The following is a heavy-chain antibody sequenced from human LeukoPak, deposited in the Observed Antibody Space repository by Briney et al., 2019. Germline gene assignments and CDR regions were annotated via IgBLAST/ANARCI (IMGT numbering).Heavy chain of an antibody. CDR1: GGTFSSYA. D-gene: IGHD2-15*01. Sequence: ASVKVSCKASGGTFSSYAISWVRQAPGQGLEWMGWISAYNGNTNYAQKLQGRVTMTTDTSTSTAYMELRSLRSDDTAVSYCARLGYCSGGSCYSGGSYYYYYGMDVWGQGTTVTVSS. V-gene: IGHV1-18*01. J-gene: IGHJ6*02. CDR3: ARLGYCSGGSCYSGGSYYYYYGMDV. CDR2: ISAYNGNT.